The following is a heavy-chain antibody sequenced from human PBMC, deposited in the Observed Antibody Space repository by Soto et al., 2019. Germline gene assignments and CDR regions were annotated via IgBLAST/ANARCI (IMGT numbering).Heavy chain of an antibody. Sequence: ASVRVSCKASGYTFTSYGISWVRQAPGQGLEWMGWISAYNGNTNYAQKLQGRVTMTTDTSTSTAYMELRSLRSDDTAVYYCASGPLQDSSGYSDYWGQGTLVSVS. CDR3: ASGPLQDSSGYSDY. CDR2: ISAYNGNT. D-gene: IGHD3-22*01. V-gene: IGHV1-18*04. J-gene: IGHJ4*02. CDR1: GYTFTSYG.